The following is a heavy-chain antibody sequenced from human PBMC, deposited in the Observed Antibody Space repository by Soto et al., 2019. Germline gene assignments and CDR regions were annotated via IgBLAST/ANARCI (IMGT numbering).Heavy chain of an antibody. CDR1: GGSISRSSSY. Sequence: QLQLQESGPGLVKPSETLSLTCTVSGGSISRSSSYWGWIRQPPGKGLEWIGYIYYCGSTYYNPSLKSRGTISVDTSKNQFFLKLSSVPAAGTAVYFCARLPRYCSSSSCYAGRSGIDSWGQGTLVTVSS. D-gene: IGHD2-2*01. CDR3: ARLPRYCSSSSCYAGRSGIDS. V-gene: IGHV4-39*01. J-gene: IGHJ4*02. CDR2: IYYCGST.